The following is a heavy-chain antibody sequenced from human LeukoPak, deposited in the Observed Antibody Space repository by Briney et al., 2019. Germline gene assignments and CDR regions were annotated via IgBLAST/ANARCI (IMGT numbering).Heavy chain of an antibody. J-gene: IGHJ6*03. Sequence: GGSLRLSCAASGFTFSSYGMHWVRQAPGKGLEWVAVIWYDGSNKYYADSVKGRFTISRDNSKNTLYLQMNSLRAEDTAVYYCARDGNYVYYYYYMDVWGKGTTVTVSS. CDR2: IWYDGSNK. D-gene: IGHD4-11*01. CDR1: GFTFSSYG. CDR3: ARDGNYVYYYYYMDV. V-gene: IGHV3-33*01.